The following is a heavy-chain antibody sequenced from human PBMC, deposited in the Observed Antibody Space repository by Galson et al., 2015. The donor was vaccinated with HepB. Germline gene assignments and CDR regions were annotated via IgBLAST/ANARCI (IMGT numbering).Heavy chain of an antibody. Sequence: SLRLSCAASGFTFSSYAMSWVRQAPGKGLEWVSAISGSGGSTYYADSVKGRFTISRDNSKNTLYLQMNSLRAEDTAVYYCAKVVSQVTMIVVVITEYYCDYWGQGTLVTVSS. CDR2: ISGSGGST. CDR3: AKVVSQVTMIVVVITEYYCDY. V-gene: IGHV3-23*01. CDR1: GFTFSSYA. D-gene: IGHD3-22*01. J-gene: IGHJ4*02.